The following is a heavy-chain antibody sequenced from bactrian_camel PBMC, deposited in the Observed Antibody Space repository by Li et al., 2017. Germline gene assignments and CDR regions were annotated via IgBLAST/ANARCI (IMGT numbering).Heavy chain of an antibody. V-gene: IGHV3S53*01. CDR2: LGNDGSI. CDR1: GYAYNLNC. Sequence: HVQLVESGGASVQAGGSLRLSCAISGYAYNLNCMGWFRQAPGFRQGPGKRREGVATLGNDGSIDYANSVKGRFTISRDNSKDTLSLQMNSLEPEDTAIYYCAADGRLKGACDNTDFTYWGQGTQVTVS. CDR3: AADGRLKGACDNTDFTY. D-gene: IGHD2*01. J-gene: IGHJ4*01.